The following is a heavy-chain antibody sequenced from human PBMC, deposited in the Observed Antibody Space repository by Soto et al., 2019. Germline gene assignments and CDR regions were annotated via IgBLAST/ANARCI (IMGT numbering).Heavy chain of an antibody. D-gene: IGHD1-26*01. J-gene: IGHJ4*02. CDR2: IGTAGDT. CDR3: ARGTRSWDLPYYFDY. Sequence: GGSLRLSCAASGFTFSSYDMHWVRQATGKGLEWVSAIGTAGDTYYPGSVKGRFTISRENAKNSLYLQMNSLRAEDTAVYYCARGTRSWDLPYYFDYWGQGTLVTVSS. CDR1: GFTFSSYD. V-gene: IGHV3-13*01.